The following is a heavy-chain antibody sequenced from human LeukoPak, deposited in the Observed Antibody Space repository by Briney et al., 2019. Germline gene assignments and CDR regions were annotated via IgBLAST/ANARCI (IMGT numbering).Heavy chain of an antibody. D-gene: IGHD1-26*01. V-gene: IGHV1-18*01. CDR3: ARDLENYSGSYYGY. CDR2: ISAYNGNT. CDR1: GYTFTSYG. Sequence: GASVKVSCKASGYTFTSYGISWVRQAPGQGLEWMGWISAYNGNTNSAQKLQGRVTMTTDTSTSTAYMELRSLRSDDTAVYYCARDLENYSGSYYGYWGQGTLVTVSS. J-gene: IGHJ4*02.